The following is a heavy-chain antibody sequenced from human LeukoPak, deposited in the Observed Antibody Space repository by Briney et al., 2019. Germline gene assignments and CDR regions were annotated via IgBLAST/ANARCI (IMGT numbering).Heavy chain of an antibody. CDR2: VHLSGAN. CDR1: GVTIISSNW. D-gene: IGHD3-3*01. CDR3: ARESWAFSPFGF. Sequence: PAETLSLTCAVSGVTIISSNWRRMVRQPPGRGLEGVGEVHLSGANNYKPALKSRVNMSSDKARNSVFLEMTPLTAADTAMYYCARESWAFSPFGFWGQGTLVTVSS. J-gene: IGHJ1*01. V-gene: IGHV4-4*02.